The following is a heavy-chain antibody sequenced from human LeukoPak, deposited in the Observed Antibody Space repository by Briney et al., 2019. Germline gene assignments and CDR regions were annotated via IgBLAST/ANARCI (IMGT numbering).Heavy chain of an antibody. CDR3: ARELIVLMVYAINYMDV. D-gene: IGHD2-8*01. CDR1: GFTFTSYW. V-gene: IGHV3-7*01. Sequence: GGSLRLSCAASGFTFTSYWLGWVRQAPGKGLEWVTNINGDGNEIYYVDSVKGRFTISRDTAKKSLYLQMNSLRAEDTAVYYCARELIVLMVYAINYMDVWGKGTTVTVSS. J-gene: IGHJ6*03. CDR2: INGDGNEI.